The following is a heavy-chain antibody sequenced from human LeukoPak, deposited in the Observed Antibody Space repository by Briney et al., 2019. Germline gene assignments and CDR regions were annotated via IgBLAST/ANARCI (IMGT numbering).Heavy chain of an antibody. J-gene: IGHJ4*02. CDR2: ISAYNGNT. V-gene: IGHV1-18*01. CDR1: GYTFTSYG. Sequence: ASVKVSCKASGYTFTSYGISWVRQAPGQGLEWMGWISAYNGNTNYAQKFQGRVTMTEDTSTDTAYMELSSLRSEDTAVYYCAREYCSSTSCHVFDYWGQGTLVTVSS. CDR3: AREYCSSTSCHVFDY. D-gene: IGHD2-2*01.